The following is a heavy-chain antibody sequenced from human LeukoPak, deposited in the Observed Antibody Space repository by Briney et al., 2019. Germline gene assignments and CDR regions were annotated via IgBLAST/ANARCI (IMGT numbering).Heavy chain of an antibody. CDR2: INHSGST. Sequence: SETLSLTCAVYGVSFSGYYWSWIRQPPGKGLEWIGEINHSGSTNYNPSLKSRVTISVDTSKNQFSLKLSSVTAADTAVYYCASIVGGNAFDIWGQGTMVTVSS. CDR1: GVSFSGYY. D-gene: IGHD6-19*01. J-gene: IGHJ3*02. CDR3: ASIVGGNAFDI. V-gene: IGHV4-34*01.